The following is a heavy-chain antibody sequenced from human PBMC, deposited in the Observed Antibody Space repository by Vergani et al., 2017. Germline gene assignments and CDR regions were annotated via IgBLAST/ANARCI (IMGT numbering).Heavy chain of an antibody. CDR2: ISGSGGTI. CDR3: AKSPNFNNRPTDY. D-gene: IGHD1/OR15-1a*01. CDR1: GFTFSSHA. V-gene: IGHV3-23*01. J-gene: IGHJ4*02. Sequence: EVQLLESGGGLVQPGGSLRLSCAASGFTFSSHAMTWVRQAPGKGVEWVSTISGSGGTIYYADSVKGRFSISRDNSKNTLFLQMNSLRAKDTALYYCAKSPNFNNRPTDYWGQGTLVTVSS.